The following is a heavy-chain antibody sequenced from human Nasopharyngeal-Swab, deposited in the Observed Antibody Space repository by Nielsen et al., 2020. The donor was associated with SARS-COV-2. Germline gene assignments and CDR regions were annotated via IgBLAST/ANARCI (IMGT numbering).Heavy chain of an antibody. Sequence: GEALKNARAASGFTYRNAWKSGDRQAPGKGLEGVGRIKSKTDGGTTDYAAPVKGRFTISRDDSKNTLYLQMNSLKTEDTAVYYCTTGGRWELRPIDYWGQGTLVTVSS. CDR3: TTGGRWELRPIDY. D-gene: IGHD1-26*01. V-gene: IGHV3-15*01. CDR1: GFTYRNAW. J-gene: IGHJ4*02. CDR2: IKSKTDGGTT.